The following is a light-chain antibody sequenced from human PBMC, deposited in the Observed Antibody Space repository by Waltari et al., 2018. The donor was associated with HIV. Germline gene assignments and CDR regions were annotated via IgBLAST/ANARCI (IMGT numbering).Light chain of an antibody. CDR1: TNDIGSYNY. CDR2: EVS. Sequence: QSVLTQPASVSGSPGQSLTLSCTGTTNDIGSYNYVSWYQQSPDKAPKLIIYEVSNRPSGVSSRFSGAKSGTTASLTISGLQAEDEAYYHCSSYSRGALLFGGGTKVTVL. J-gene: IGLJ2*01. V-gene: IGLV2-14*01. CDR3: SSYSRGALL.